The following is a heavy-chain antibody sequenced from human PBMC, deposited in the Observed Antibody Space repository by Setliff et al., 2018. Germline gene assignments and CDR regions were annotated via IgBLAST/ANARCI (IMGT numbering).Heavy chain of an antibody. D-gene: IGHD1-26*01. CDR3: ARGGDSGSYFLANHDAFDI. CDR1: GGSISSSSYY. V-gene: IGHV4-39*07. CDR2: IYYSGST. Sequence: SETLSLTCTVSGGSISSSSYYWGWIRQPPGKGLEWIGSIYYSGSTYYNPSLKSRVTISVDTSKNQFSLKLSSVTAADTAVYYCARGGDSGSYFLANHDAFDIWGQGTMVTVSS. J-gene: IGHJ3*02.